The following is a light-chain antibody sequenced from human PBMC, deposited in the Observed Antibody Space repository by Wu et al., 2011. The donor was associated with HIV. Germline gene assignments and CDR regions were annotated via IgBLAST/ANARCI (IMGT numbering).Light chain of an antibody. CDR3: QQYNNWPPMYT. Sequence: EIVLTQSPDTLSLSPGERATLSCRASQSISNNLAWYQQKPGQAPRLLIYGASTRATGIPARFSGSGSGTEFTLTISSMQSEDFAVYYCQQYNNWPPMYTFGQGTKLEIK. CDR2: GAS. CDR1: QSISNN. V-gene: IGKV3-15*01. J-gene: IGKJ2*01.